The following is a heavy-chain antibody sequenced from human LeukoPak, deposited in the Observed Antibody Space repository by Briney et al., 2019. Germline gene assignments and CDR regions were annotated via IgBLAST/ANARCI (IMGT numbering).Heavy chain of an antibody. Sequence: GGSLRLSCTAFEFTFSDYAMTWVRQAPGKGLEWLGFIRSKAFGWTTEYAASVKGRFTISRDDSKSIAYLQMISLKTDDTAVYYCTRGPYNNYVNLDYWGQGTLVTVSS. CDR1: EFTFSDYA. D-gene: IGHD4-11*01. V-gene: IGHV3-49*04. J-gene: IGHJ4*02. CDR2: IRSKAFGWTT. CDR3: TRGPYNNYVNLDY.